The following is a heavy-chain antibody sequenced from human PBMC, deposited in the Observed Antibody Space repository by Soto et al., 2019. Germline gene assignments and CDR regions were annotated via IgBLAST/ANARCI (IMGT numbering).Heavy chain of an antibody. CDR3: AKDGPSMYNWNYVSYYYYGMDV. V-gene: IGHV3-23*01. J-gene: IGHJ6*02. Sequence: EVQLLESGGGLVQPGGSLRLSCAASGFTFSSYAMSWVRQAPGKGLEWVSAISGSGGSTYYADSVKGRFTISRDNSKNTLYLQMNSLRAEDTAVYYCAKDGPSMYNWNYVSYYYYGMDVWGQGTTVTVSS. CDR1: GFTFSSYA. CDR2: ISGSGGST. D-gene: IGHD1-7*01.